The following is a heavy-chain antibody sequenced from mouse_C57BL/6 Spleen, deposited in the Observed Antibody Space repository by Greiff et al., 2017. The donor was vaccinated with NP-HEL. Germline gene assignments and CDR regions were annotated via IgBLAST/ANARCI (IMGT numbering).Heavy chain of an antibody. D-gene: IGHD2-4*01. J-gene: IGHJ2*01. CDR1: GYTFTSYW. Sequence: VQLQQSGTVLARPGASVKMSCKTSGYTFTSYWMHWVKQRPGQGLEWIGAIYPGNSDTSYNQKFKGKAKLTAVTSASTAYMELSSLTNEDSAVYYCTRYPYYDYDPYYFDYWGQGTTLTVSS. CDR3: TRYPYYDYDPYYFDY. CDR2: IYPGNSDT. V-gene: IGHV1-5*01.